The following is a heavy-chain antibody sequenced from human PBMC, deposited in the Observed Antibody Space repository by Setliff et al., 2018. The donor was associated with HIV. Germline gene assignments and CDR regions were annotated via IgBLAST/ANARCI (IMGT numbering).Heavy chain of an antibody. CDR2: INPNSGGT. V-gene: IGHV1-2*04. CDR1: GYTFTSYG. CDR3: TTPLYYYDTSTTWDH. J-gene: IGHJ4*02. Sequence: GASVKVSCKASGYTFTSYGISWVRQAPGQGLEWMGWINPNSGGTNYAQKFQGWVTMTRDTSISTAYMELSRLRSDDTAVYYCTTPLYYYDTSTTWDHWGQGTLVTVSS. D-gene: IGHD3-22*01.